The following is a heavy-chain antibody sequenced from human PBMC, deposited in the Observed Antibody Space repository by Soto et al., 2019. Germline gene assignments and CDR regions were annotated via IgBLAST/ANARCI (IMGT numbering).Heavy chain of an antibody. CDR3: AREHHGPWP. J-gene: IGHJ5*02. CDR2: TYSGGTT. V-gene: IGHV3-66*01. Sequence: EVQLVESGGGLVQPGGSPRLSCAASGFTVSSSYLSWVRQAPGKGLEWVSITYSGGTTYYADSVKGRFTVSRDDSKNTLYLQMNGLRVDDTAVYYCAREHHGPWPWGQGILVTVSS. CDR1: GFTVSSSY.